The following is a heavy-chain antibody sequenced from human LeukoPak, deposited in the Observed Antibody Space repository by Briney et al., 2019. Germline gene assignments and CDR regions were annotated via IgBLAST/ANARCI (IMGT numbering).Heavy chain of an antibody. V-gene: IGHV5-51*01. CDR2: IYPDDSDT. D-gene: IGHD4-23*01. CDR3: ARRVVNNRNWYFNL. Sequence: GGSLKISCKGSGYSFTSYWIGWVRQMPGKGLEWMGIIYPDDSDTRYSPSFQGQVTISADKSINTAYVQWSSLKASDTAMYYCARRVVNNRNWYFNLWGRGTLVTVSS. J-gene: IGHJ2*01. CDR1: GYSFTSYW.